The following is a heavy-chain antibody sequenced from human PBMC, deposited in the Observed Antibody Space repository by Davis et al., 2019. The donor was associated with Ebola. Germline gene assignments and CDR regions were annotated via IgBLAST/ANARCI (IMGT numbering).Heavy chain of an antibody. D-gene: IGHD1-1*01. CDR3: ARAQFPTTSDH. CDR1: GYTFTTYA. CDR2: ISTYNGDT. J-gene: IGHJ4*02. V-gene: IGHV1-18*04. Sequence: ASVKVSCKTSGYTFTTYAISWVRQAPGQGLEWMGWISTYNGDTNYAQKFQGRVTMTTDTSTSTVYMGLWNLRSDDTAIYYCARAQFPTTSDHWGQGTLVTVSS.